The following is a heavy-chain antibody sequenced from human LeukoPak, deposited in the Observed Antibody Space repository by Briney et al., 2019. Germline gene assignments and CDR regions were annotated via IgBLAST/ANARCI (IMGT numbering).Heavy chain of an antibody. D-gene: IGHD3-10*01. Sequence: ASVKVSCKASGYTFTGYHVHWVRQAPGQGLEWMGWISPSSGGINYAQKFQGRVTMTRDTSINTANMELSSLRSDDTAVYYCARDRGGYMDVWGEGTTVTVSS. V-gene: IGHV1-2*02. CDR1: GYTFTGYH. CDR2: ISPSSGGI. CDR3: ARDRGGYMDV. J-gene: IGHJ6*03.